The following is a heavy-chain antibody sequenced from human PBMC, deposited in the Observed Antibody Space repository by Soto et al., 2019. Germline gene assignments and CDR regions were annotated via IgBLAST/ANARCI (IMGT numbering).Heavy chain of an antibody. J-gene: IGHJ2*01. CDR3: ARGNHRWLQLWYFDL. V-gene: IGHV1-69*13. CDR1: GGTFSNYP. CDR2: IIPIFGTV. D-gene: IGHD5-12*01. Sequence: SVSVSCKASGGTFSNYPISWVRQAPGQGLEWMGGIIPIFGTVNYARKFQGRVTITADESTSTAYMELSSLRSEYTAVYYCARGNHRWLQLWYFDLWG.